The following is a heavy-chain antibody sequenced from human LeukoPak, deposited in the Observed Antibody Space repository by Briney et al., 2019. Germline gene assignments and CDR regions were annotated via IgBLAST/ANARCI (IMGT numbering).Heavy chain of an antibody. CDR3: ARGRSLLYDYVWGSYRYHYFDY. D-gene: IGHD3-16*02. V-gene: IGHV4-34*01. CDR1: GGSFSGYY. J-gene: IGHJ4*02. Sequence: PSETLSLTCAVYGGSFSGYYWSWIRQPPGKGLEWIGEINHSGSTNYNPSLKSRVTISVDTSKNQFSLKLSSVTAADTAVYYCARGRSLLYDYVWGSYRYHYFDYWGQGTLVIVSS. CDR2: INHSGST.